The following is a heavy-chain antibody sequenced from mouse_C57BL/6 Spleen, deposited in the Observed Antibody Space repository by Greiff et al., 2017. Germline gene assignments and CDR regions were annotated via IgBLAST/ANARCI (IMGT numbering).Heavy chain of an antibody. CDR3: ATLYYDYDIGY. CDR1: GYTFTDYY. D-gene: IGHD2-4*01. CDR2: INPNNGGT. Sequence: EVQLQQSGPELVKPGASVKISCKASGYTFTDYYMNWVKQSHGKSLEWIGDINPNNGGTSYNQKFKGKATLTVDKSSSTAYMELRSLTSEDSAVYYCATLYYDYDIGYWGQGTTLTVSS. V-gene: IGHV1-26*01. J-gene: IGHJ2*01.